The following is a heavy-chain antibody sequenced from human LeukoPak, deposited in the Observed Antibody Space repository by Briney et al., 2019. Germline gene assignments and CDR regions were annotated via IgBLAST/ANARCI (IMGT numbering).Heavy chain of an antibody. V-gene: IGHV4-59*01. D-gene: IGHD5-18*01. CDR2: VYYSGNT. Sequence: SETLSLTCTVSGVSSSDYYWSWIRQPPGKGLEWIGHVYYSGNTNYNPSLKSRVTISKDTSKNQFSLKVTSVTAADTAVYYCARGGYSYYDYWGQGTLVTVSP. J-gene: IGHJ4*02. CDR3: ARGGYSYYDY. CDR1: GVSSSDYY.